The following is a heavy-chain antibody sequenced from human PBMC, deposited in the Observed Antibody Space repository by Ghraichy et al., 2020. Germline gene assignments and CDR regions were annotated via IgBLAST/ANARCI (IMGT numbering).Heavy chain of an antibody. D-gene: IGHD3-10*02. CDR1: GFTFSDYW. CDR2: IKQDGSEI. CDR3: ARDVRWFDY. V-gene: IGHV3-7*01. J-gene: IGHJ4*02. Sequence: GGSLRLSCVASGFTFSDYWMTWVRRAPGKGLEWVGDIKQDGSEIKYVDSVRGRFTISRDNARNSVYLQMNSLRPDDTGVYYCARDVRWFDYWGQGTLVGVSS.